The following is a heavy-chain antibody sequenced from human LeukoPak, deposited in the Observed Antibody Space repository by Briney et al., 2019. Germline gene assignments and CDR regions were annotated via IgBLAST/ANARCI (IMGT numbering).Heavy chain of an antibody. Sequence: SETLSLTCTVSRGSVSSSTYYWSWVRQPPGKGLEWIASIYYTGSTYYNPSLKSRVTISLDMSKNEFFLTMTSVTAADTAVHFCTAEKNGSPHYWGQGTQVTVSS. V-gene: IGHV4-39*07. CDR2: IYYTGST. D-gene: IGHD2-8*01. CDR3: TAEKNGSPHY. J-gene: IGHJ4*02. CDR1: RGSVSSSTYY.